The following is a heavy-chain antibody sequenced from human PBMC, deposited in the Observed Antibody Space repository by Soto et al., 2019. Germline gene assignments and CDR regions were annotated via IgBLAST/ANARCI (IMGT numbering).Heavy chain of an antibody. CDR3: ARGYYDSSGYYYQPPLRFGGMGV. D-gene: IGHD3-22*01. J-gene: IGHJ6*02. CDR2: ISSSSSYI. V-gene: IGHV3-21*01. CDR1: GFTFSSYS. Sequence: EVQLVESGGGLVKPGGSLRLSCAASGFTFSSYSMNWVRQAPGKGLEWVSSISSSSSYIYYADSVKGRFTISRDNAKNSLYLQMNSLRAEDTAVYYCARGYYDSSGYYYQPPLRFGGMGVWGQGTTVTVSS.